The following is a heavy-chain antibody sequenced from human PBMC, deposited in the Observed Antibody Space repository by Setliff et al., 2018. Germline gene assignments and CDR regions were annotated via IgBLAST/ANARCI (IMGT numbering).Heavy chain of an antibody. CDR1: GFTFSSYS. CDR3: ARDNHGGAHDH. D-gene: IGHD2-21*01. CDR2: ISATSLNT. Sequence: PGGSLRLSCAASGFTFSSYSMHWLRQAPGRGLEWVAYISATSLNTYYADSVKGRFTISRDNAEDSLYLQMNSLRADDTALYYCARDNHGGAHDHWGQGSLVTVSS. J-gene: IGHJ4*02. V-gene: IGHV3-48*01.